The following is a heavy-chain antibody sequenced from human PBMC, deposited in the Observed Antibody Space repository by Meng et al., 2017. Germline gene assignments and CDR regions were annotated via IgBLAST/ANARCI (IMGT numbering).Heavy chain of an antibody. CDR1: GGSVSGYH. J-gene: IGHJ2*01. D-gene: IGHD1-1*01. Sequence: LQKGGAGRLNPSETLALTCTVYGGSVSGYHCSWIRQPSGKGLEWIGEINHSGSTNYNPSLKSRVTISVDTSKNQFSLKLSSVTAADTAVYYCARGRSGTWPWYFDLWGRGTLVTVSS. V-gene: IGHV4-34*01. CDR3: ARGRSGTWPWYFDL. CDR2: INHSGST.